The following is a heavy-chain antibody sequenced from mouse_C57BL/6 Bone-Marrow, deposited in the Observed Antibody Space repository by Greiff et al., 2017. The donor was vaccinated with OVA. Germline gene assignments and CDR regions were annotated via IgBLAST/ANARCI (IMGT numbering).Heavy chain of an antibody. Sequence: EVKLMESGGGLVKPGGSLKLSCAASGFTFSSYAMSWVRQTPEKRLEWVATISDGGSYTYYPDNVKGRFTISRDNAKNNLYLQMSHLKSEDTAMYYCARVYSWYFDVWGTGTTVTVSS. CDR1: GFTFSSYA. V-gene: IGHV5-4*03. CDR3: ARVYSWYFDV. J-gene: IGHJ1*03. D-gene: IGHD2-1*01. CDR2: ISDGGSYT.